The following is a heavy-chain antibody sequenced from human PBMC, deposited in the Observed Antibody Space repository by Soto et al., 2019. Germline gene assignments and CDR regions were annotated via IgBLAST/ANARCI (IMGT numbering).Heavy chain of an antibody. CDR1: GFTFWTYA. D-gene: IGHD3-22*01. CDR3: AKCPNYYDPYHFEY. J-gene: IGHJ4*02. V-gene: IGHV3-23*01. Sequence: PGGSLRLSCAASGFTFWTYAMSWVRQAPGKGLEWVSSISGSGGSTYYADSVKGRFALSRDNSKNTLYLQMNSLRAEDTAVYYCAKCPNYYDPYHFEYWGQGTLVTVSS. CDR2: ISGSGGST.